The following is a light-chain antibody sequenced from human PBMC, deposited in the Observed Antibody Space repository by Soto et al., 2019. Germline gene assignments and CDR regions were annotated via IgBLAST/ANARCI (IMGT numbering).Light chain of an antibody. J-gene: IGKJ4*01. Sequence: EIVLTQSPATLSLSPGERATLSCRASQNVNNYLAWYQQKPGQAPRLLIYDASNRATGIPARFSGTGSGTDFTLTISRLEPEDFAVYYCQQRYDWPLTFGGGTKVEIK. CDR2: DAS. V-gene: IGKV3-11*01. CDR3: QQRYDWPLT. CDR1: QNVNNY.